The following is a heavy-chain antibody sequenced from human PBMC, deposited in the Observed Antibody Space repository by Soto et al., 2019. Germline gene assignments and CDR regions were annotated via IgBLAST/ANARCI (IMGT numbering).Heavy chain of an antibody. CDR3: ARDGALGENYCDYGMDV. CDR2: ISAYNGNT. V-gene: IGHV1-18*01. CDR1: GYTFTNYG. Sequence: QVQLVQSGAEVKKPGASVKVSCKASGYTFTNYGISWVRQAPGQGLEWVGWISAYNGNTNYAQKLQGRVTMTTDTSTSTAYMQLRSLRADDTAVYYCARDGALGENYCDYGMDVWGQGTTVTVSS. D-gene: IGHD3-16*01. J-gene: IGHJ6*02.